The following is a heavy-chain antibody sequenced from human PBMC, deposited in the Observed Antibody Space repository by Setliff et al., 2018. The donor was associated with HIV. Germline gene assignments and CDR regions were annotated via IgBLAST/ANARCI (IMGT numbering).Heavy chain of an antibody. CDR2: IYTSGST. CDR1: GGSISSGSYY. Sequence: PSETLSLTCTVSGGSISSGSYYWSWLRQPAGKGLEWTGRIYTSGSTNYNPSLKSRVTISVDTSKNQFSLKLSSVTAADTAVYYCARSPYSSSWTGVYYYYYGMDVWGQGTTVTVSS. J-gene: IGHJ6*02. CDR3: ARSPYSSSWTGVYYYYYGMDV. V-gene: IGHV4-61*02. D-gene: IGHD6-13*01.